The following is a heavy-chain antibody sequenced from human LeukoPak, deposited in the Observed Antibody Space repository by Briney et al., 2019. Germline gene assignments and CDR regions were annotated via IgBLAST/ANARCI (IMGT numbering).Heavy chain of an antibody. CDR2: IYYSGST. J-gene: IGHJ3*02. Sequence: KPSETLSLACTVSGGSISSYYWSCIRQPPGKGLVWIGYIYYSGSTHYNPSLRSRVTISVDTSKNEFSLKLTSVTAADTAVYYCARVLAVAATPPGAFDIWGQGTMVTVSS. CDR1: GGSISSYY. D-gene: IGHD6-19*01. V-gene: IGHV4-59*01. CDR3: ARVLAVAATPPGAFDI.